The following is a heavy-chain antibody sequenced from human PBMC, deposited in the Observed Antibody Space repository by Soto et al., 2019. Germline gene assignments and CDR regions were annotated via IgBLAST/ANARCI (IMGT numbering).Heavy chain of an antibody. J-gene: IGHJ5*02. Sequence: GGSLRLSCAASGFTFSSYSMNWVRQAPGKGLEWVSSISSSSSYIYYADPVKGRFTISRDNAKNSLYLQMNSLRAEDTAVYYCARETGFWSGYYIGWFDPWGQGTLVTVSS. CDR1: GFTFSSYS. D-gene: IGHD3-3*01. CDR2: ISSSSSYI. V-gene: IGHV3-21*01. CDR3: ARETGFWSGYYIGWFDP.